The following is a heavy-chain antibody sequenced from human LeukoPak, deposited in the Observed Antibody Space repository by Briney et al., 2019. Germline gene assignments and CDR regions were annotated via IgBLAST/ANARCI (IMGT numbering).Heavy chain of an antibody. CDR2: ISGSGGST. J-gene: IGHJ4*02. Sequence: GGSLRLSCAASGFTFSSYAMSWVRQAPGKGLEWVSAISGSGGSTHYADSVKGRFTISRDNSKNTLYLQMNSLRAEDTAVYYCAKDDTYYYGSGSAKDYWGQGTLVTVSS. D-gene: IGHD3-10*01. CDR3: AKDDTYYYGSGSAKDY. CDR1: GFTFSSYA. V-gene: IGHV3-23*01.